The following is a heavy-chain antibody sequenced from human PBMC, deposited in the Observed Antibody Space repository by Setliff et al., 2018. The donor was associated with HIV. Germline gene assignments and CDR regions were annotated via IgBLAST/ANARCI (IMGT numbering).Heavy chain of an antibody. CDR2: INTNTGNP. Sequence: GASVKVSCKASTYTFAAYALNWVRQAPGQGLEWMGWINTNTGNPTNAQGFTGRFVFSLDTSVDTAYLQIINLKPEDTATYYCAREYQLLSHYYGMDVWGQGTTVTVSS. CDR1: TYTFAAYA. V-gene: IGHV7-4-1*02. J-gene: IGHJ6*02. CDR3: AREYQLLSHYYGMDV. D-gene: IGHD2-2*01.